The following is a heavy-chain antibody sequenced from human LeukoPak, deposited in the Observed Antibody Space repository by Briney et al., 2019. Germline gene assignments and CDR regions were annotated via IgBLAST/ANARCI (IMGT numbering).Heavy chain of an antibody. V-gene: IGHV3-21*01. D-gene: IGHD2-2*01. CDR3: ARGGCSSTRCYFPEYFQH. CDR2: ISSSSSYI. Sequence: GGSLRLSCAASGFTFSRYAMSWVRQAPGKGLEWVSPISSSSSYIYYADSVKGLFTISRNNAKNSLYLQMNSLRAEDTAVYYCARGGCSSTRCYFPEYFQHWGQGTLVTVSS. J-gene: IGHJ1*01. CDR1: GFTFSRYA.